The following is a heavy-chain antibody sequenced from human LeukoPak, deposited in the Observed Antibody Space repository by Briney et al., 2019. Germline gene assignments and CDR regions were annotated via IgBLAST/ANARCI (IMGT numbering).Heavy chain of an antibody. CDR3: ARAHPRSFPDY. Sequence: GGSLRLSCAASGFTFSSYWMSWVRQAPGKGLEWVSYISSSSSTIYYADSVKGRFTISRDNAKNSLYLQMNSLRAEDTAVYYCARAHPRSFPDYWGQGTPVTVPP. J-gene: IGHJ4*02. CDR2: ISSSSSTI. V-gene: IGHV3-48*01. CDR1: GFTFSSYW.